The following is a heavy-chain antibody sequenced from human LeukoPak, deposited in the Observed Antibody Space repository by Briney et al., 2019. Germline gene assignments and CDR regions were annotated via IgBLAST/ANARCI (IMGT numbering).Heavy chain of an antibody. CDR1: GYTFTDYY. Sequence: ASVKVSCKASGYTFTDYYLHWVRQAPGQGLEWMGWVNPNSGGTNYAQTFQGRVTMTRDTSITTAYLELSRLRSDDTAVYYCARIGYNHYFDYWGQGTLVTVSS. CDR2: VNPNSGGT. CDR3: ARIGYNHYFDY. J-gene: IGHJ4*02. V-gene: IGHV1-2*02. D-gene: IGHD5-24*01.